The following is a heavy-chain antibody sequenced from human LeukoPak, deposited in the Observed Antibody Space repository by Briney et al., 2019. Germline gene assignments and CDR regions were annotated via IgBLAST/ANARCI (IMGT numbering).Heavy chain of an antibody. Sequence: SETLSLTCTVSGGSITSSYWSWIRQPPGKGLEWIGYIYYSGSTNYNPSLKSRVTISVDTSKNQFSLKLSSVTAADTAVYYCARGSRYSGSYYIYDYWGQGTLVTVSS. J-gene: IGHJ4*02. CDR3: ARGSRYSGSYYIYDY. D-gene: IGHD1-26*01. V-gene: IGHV4-59*01. CDR1: GGSITSSY. CDR2: IYYSGST.